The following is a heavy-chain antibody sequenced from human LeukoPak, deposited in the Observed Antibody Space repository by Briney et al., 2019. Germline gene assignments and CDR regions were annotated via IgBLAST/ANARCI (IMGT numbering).Heavy chain of an antibody. CDR1: GYSFTSYD. V-gene: IGHV1-18*01. J-gene: IGHJ4*02. CDR2: ISAYNGNA. CDR3: ARCPSSCWPLDFAY. D-gene: IGHD6-19*01. Sequence: ASVKVSCKASGYSFTSYDISWVRQSPGQGLEWMGWISAYNGNADYAQKLQGRVTMTTDTSTSTAYMELRSLRSDDTAVYYCARCPSSCWPLDFAYWGQGTLVTVSS.